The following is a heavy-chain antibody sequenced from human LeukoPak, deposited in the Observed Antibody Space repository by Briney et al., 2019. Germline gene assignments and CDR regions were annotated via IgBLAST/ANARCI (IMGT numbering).Heavy chain of an antibody. J-gene: IGHJ4*02. CDR3: ATNTPMGHYFDN. Sequence: GGSLRLSCAASGFTFSTNEMNWVRQAPGKGLQWISYISGSGTTIYYAGSVKGRFTISRDNAKNSLYLQMNSLRAEDTAIYYCATNTPMGHYFDNWGQGTLVSVSS. D-gene: IGHD5-18*01. CDR1: GFTFSTNE. V-gene: IGHV3-48*03. CDR2: ISGSGTTI.